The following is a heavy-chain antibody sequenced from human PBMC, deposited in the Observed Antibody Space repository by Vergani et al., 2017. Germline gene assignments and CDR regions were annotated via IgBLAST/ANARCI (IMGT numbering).Heavy chain of an antibody. D-gene: IGHD3-16*01. CDR1: GYNFDIYW. V-gene: IGHV5-51*01. CDR2: VYPADSDT. Sequence: EMQLVQSGAEVRKPGESVKISCRTSGYNFDIYWIGWVRQMPGKGLEWMGIVYPADSDTRYSPSFKGQVTVSADKSTSTAFLEGGGLKVTDTAIYYCARHARYSDVTGNYVYYGMDVWGQGTSVIVSS. J-gene: IGHJ6*02. CDR3: ARHARYSDVTGNYVYYGMDV.